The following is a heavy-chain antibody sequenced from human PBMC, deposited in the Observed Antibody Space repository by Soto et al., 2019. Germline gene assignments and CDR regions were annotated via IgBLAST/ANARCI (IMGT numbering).Heavy chain of an antibody. CDR2: ISYDGSNK. J-gene: IGHJ3*02. CDR3: AREADYDEGAFDI. CDR1: GFTFSSYA. V-gene: IGHV3-30-3*01. D-gene: IGHD3-22*01. Sequence: GGSLRLSCAASGFTFSSYAMHWVRQAPGKGLEWVAVISYDGSNKYYADSVKGRFTISRDNSKNTLYLQMNSLRAEDTAVYYCAREADYDEGAFDIWGQGTMVTVSS.